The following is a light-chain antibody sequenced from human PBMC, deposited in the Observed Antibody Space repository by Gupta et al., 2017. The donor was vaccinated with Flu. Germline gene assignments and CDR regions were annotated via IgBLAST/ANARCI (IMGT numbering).Light chain of an antibody. V-gene: IGKV3-20*01. CDR2: GAS. CDR1: QSVSSAY. CDR3: QQYATPPFT. J-gene: IGKJ2*01. Sequence: EFVLTQSPGTLSLPPGERATLSCRTSQSVSSAYFAWYQQKPGQAPRLLIYGASSRATGVPDRFSGSGSGTDFTLTISRLEPEDSAVYSCQQYATPPFTFGQGTNVEIK.